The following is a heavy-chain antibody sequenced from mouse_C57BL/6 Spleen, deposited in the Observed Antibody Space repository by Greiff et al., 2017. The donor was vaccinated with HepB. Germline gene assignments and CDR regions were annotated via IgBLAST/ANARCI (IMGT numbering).Heavy chain of an antibody. D-gene: IGHD2-2*01. CDR2: ISSGGSYT. J-gene: IGHJ2*01. CDR3: ARQGGSTMVTTGYYFVC. Sequence: EVMLVESGGDLVKPGGSLKLSCAASGFTFSSYGMSWVRQTPDNRLEWVATISSGGSYTYYPDSVKGRFTISRDNAKNTLYLQMSSLKSEDTAMYYCARQGGSTMVTTGYYFVCRGQGTTLTVAS. CDR1: GFTFSSYG. V-gene: IGHV5-6*01.